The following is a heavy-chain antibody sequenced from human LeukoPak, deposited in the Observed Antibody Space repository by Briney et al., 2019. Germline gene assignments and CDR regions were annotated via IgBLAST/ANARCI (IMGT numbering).Heavy chain of an antibody. J-gene: IGHJ4*02. CDR3: ARGRIYFDY. CDR1: GFTFSSYW. Sequence: GGSLRLSCAASGFTFSSYWMSWVRQAPGKGLEWVASINRDGSEKYYVDSVRGRFTISRDNAKNSLYLQMNSLRAEDTAVYYCARGRIYFDYWGQGTLVTVSS. D-gene: IGHD2-15*01. CDR2: INRDGSEK. V-gene: IGHV3-7*02.